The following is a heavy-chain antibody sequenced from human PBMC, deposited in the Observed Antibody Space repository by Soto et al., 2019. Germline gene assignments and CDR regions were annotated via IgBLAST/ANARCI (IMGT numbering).Heavy chain of an antibody. J-gene: IGHJ4*02. D-gene: IGHD3-10*01. CDR1: GYTYTRYG. CDR2: ISAYNGST. Sequence: ASVTVSWKASGYTYTRYGISWVRQAPGQGLQWMGWISAYNGSTSYAQKFQGRVTMTRDTSTSTVYMELSSLRPEDTAVYYCARGTILWFGHYYFDYWGQGTLVTVSS. CDR3: ARGTILWFGHYYFDY. V-gene: IGHV1-18*01.